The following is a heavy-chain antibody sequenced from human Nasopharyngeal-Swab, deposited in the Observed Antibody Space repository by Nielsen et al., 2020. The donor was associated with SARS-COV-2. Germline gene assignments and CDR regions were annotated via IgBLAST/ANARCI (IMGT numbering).Heavy chain of an antibody. CDR2: IYYSGST. D-gene: IGHD3-9*01. V-gene: IGHV4-39*01. Sequence: WIRQPPGKGLEWIGSIYYSGSTYYNPSLKSRVIISVDTSKNQFSLKLSSVTAADTAVYYCARLDYDILTGYGDLYYFDYWGQGTLVTVSS. J-gene: IGHJ4*02. CDR3: ARLDYDILTGYGDLYYFDY.